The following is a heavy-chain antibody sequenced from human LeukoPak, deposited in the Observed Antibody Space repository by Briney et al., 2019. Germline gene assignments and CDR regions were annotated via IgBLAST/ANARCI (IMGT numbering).Heavy chain of an antibody. V-gene: IGHV3-30-3*01. D-gene: IGHD2-21*02. CDR2: VTYDGNNK. CDR3: AKDFTYCGGDCYRPYNYYGMDV. J-gene: IGHJ6*02. Sequence: PGRSQRLSCAASGFTFNDYAMHWVRQAPGKGLEWVAVVTYDGNNKYYADSVKGRFTVSRDNSKNTLYLQMNSLRAEDTAVYYCAKDFTYCGGDCYRPYNYYGMDVWGQGPTVPV. CDR1: GFTFNDYA.